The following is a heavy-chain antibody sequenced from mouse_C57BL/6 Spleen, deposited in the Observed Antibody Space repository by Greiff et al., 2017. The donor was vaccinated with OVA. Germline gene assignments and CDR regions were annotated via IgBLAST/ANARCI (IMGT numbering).Heavy chain of an antibody. CDR3: ARGSFAY. J-gene: IGHJ3*01. CDR1: GYTFTSYW. V-gene: IGHV1-52*01. Sequence: QVQLQQPGAELVRPGSSVKLSCKASGYTFTSYWMHWVKQRPIQGLEWIGNIDPSDSETYYNQKFKDKATLTVDKSSSTAYMQLSSLTSEDSAVYYCARGSFAYWGQGTLVTVSA. CDR2: IDPSDSET.